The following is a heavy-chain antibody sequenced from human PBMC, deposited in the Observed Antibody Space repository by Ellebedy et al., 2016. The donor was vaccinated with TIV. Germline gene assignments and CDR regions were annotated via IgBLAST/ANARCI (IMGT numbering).Heavy chain of an antibody. CDR1: GFTFSSYS. D-gene: IGHD1-26*01. CDR2: ISSSSSYI. V-gene: IGHV3-21*04. CDR3: ANDDSVSGIDP. J-gene: IGHJ5*02. Sequence: GGSLRLSCAASGFTFSSYSMNWVRQAPGKGLEWVSSISSSSSYIYYADSVKGRFTISRDNSKNTLYLQMNSLRAEDTAVYYCANDDSVSGIDPWGQGTLVTVSS.